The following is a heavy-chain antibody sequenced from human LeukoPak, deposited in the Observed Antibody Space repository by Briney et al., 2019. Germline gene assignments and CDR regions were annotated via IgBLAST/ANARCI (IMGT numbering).Heavy chain of an antibody. J-gene: IGHJ5*02. D-gene: IGHD1-26*01. V-gene: IGHV1-46*01. CDR1: GYTFTSYY. CDR3: ARDNSVGETAWWFDP. CDR2: INPSGGST. Sequence: ASVKVSCKASGYTFTSYYMHWVRQAPGQGLEWMGIINPSGGSTSYAQKFQGRLTMARDMFTSTDYMELTSLTSDDTAVYYCARDNSVGETAWWFDPWGQGTLVTVSS.